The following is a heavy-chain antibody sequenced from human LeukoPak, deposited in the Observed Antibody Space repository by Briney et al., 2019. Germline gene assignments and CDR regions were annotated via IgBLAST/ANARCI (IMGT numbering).Heavy chain of an antibody. J-gene: IGHJ6*03. CDR2: ISSSSSYI. CDR1: GFTFSSYS. V-gene: IGHV3-21*04. CDR3: AKDFMVPSDYYMDV. D-gene: IGHD3-10*01. Sequence: PGGSLRLSCAASGFTFSSYSMNWVRQAPGKGLEWVSSISSSSSYIYYADSVKGRFTISRDNAKNSLYLQMNSLRAEDTAVYYCAKDFMVPSDYYMDVWGKGTTVTVSS.